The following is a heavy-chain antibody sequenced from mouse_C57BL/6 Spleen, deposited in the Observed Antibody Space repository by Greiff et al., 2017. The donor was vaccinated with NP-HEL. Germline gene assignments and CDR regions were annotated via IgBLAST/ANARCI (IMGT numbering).Heavy chain of an antibody. Sequence: QVQLQQPGAELVMPGASVKLSCKASGYTFTSYWMHWVKQRPGQGLEWIGEIDPSDSYTNYNQKFKGKSTLTVDKSSSTAYIQLSSLTSEDSAVYYCARWGTTVGDYWGQGTTLTVSS. CDR2: IDPSDSYT. V-gene: IGHV1-69*01. CDR3: ARWGTTVGDY. J-gene: IGHJ2*01. CDR1: GYTFTSYW. D-gene: IGHD1-1*01.